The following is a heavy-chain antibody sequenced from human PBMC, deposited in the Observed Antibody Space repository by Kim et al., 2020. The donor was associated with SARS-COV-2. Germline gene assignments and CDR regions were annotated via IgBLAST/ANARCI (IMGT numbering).Heavy chain of an antibody. Sequence: DYAVSVKSRITINPDTSKNQFSLQLNSVTPEDTAVYYCARAFQDYSGYDLWGQGTLVTVSS. V-gene: IGHV6-1*01. D-gene: IGHD5-12*01. CDR3: ARAFQDYSGYDL. J-gene: IGHJ5*02.